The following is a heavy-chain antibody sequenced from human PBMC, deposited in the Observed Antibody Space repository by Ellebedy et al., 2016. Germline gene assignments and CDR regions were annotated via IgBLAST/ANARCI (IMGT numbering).Heavy chain of an antibody. V-gene: IGHV3-7*03. J-gene: IGHJ4*02. Sequence: GGSLRLSCVVSGFTFSSYWMSWVRQAPGKGLEWVANIKQDGSEKSYVDSLKGRFTISRDNGKNSLYLQMNSLRAEDTALYYCAREPFDSWGQGTLVTVSS. CDR1: GFTFSSYW. CDR3: AREPFDS. CDR2: IKQDGSEK.